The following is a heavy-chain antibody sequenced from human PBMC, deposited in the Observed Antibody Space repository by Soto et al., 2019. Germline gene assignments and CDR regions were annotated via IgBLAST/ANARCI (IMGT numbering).Heavy chain of an antibody. D-gene: IGHD3-16*02. CDR2: ISSSSSTI. V-gene: IGHV3-48*02. J-gene: IGHJ6*02. CDR1: GFTFSSYS. Sequence: GGSLRLSCAASGFTFSSYSMNWVRQAPGKGLEWVSYISSSSSTIYYADSVKGRFTISRDNAKNSLYLQMNSLRDEDTAVYYCARARLSTGYYYYYGMDVWGQGTTVTVSS. CDR3: ARARLSTGYYYYYGMDV.